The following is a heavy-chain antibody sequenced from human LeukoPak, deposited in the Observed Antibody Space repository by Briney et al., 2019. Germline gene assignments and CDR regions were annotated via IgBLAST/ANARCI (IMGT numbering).Heavy chain of an antibody. CDR2: IKQDGSEK. Sequence: GGSLRLSCAASGFTFSSYWISWVRQAPGKGLEWVANIKQDGSEKYYVDSVKGRFTISRDNAKNSLYLQMNSLRAEDTAVYYCAKDASGYRAGYWGQGTLVTVSS. CDR1: GFTFSSYW. V-gene: IGHV3-7*01. CDR3: AKDASGYRAGY. D-gene: IGHD3-22*01. J-gene: IGHJ4*02.